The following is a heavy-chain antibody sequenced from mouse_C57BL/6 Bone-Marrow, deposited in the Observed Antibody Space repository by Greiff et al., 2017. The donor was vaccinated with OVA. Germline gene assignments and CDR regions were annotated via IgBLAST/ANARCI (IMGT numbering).Heavy chain of an antibody. J-gene: IGHJ2*01. CDR2: ISDGGSYT. D-gene: IGHD2-1*01. CDR1: GFTFSSYA. CDR3: ARDSSSNYGNYVDY. V-gene: IGHV5-4*01. Sequence: EVQRVESGGGLVKPGGSLKLSCAASGFTFSSYAMSWVRQTPEKRLEWVATISDGGSYTYYPDNVKGRFTISRDNAKNNLYLQMSHLKSEDTAMYYCARDSSSNYGNYVDYWGQGTTLTVSS.